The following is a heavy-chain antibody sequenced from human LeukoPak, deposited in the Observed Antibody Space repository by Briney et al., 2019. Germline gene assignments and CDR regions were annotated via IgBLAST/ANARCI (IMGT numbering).Heavy chain of an antibody. CDR1: GYTFTGYY. CDR3: ARDTGVLYSRGPRGFDP. D-gene: IGHD2-8*01. V-gene: IGHV1-2*02. CDR2: INPNSGGT. Sequence: ASVKVSCKASGYTFTGYYMHWVRQAPGQGLEWMGWINPNSGGTNYAQKFQGRVTMTRDTSISTAYMELSRLRSDDTAVYYCARDTGVLYSRGPRGFDPWGQGTLVTGSS. J-gene: IGHJ5*01.